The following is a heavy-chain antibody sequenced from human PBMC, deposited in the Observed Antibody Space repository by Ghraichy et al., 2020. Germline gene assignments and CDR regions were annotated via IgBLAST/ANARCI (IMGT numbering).Heavy chain of an antibody. CDR3: ARAAYCGGDCYWVLWY. V-gene: IGHV1-2*06. Sequence: ASVKVSCKASGYTFTAYYIHWVRQAPGQGLEWMGRINPNSGGTNYAEKFQGRVTMTRDTSINTAYMELSRLRSDDTAVYYCARAAYCGGDCYWVLWYWGQGTLVTVSS. J-gene: IGHJ4*02. CDR1: GYTFTAYY. D-gene: IGHD2-21*01. CDR2: INPNSGGT.